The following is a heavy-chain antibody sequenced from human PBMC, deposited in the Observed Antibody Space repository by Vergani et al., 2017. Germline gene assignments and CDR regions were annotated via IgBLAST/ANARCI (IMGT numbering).Heavy chain of an antibody. Sequence: EVQLVESGGGLVQPGRSLRLSCAASGFTFDDYAMHWVRQAPGKGLEWVSGISWNSGSIGYADSVKGRFTISRDNAKNSLYLQMNSLRAEDTAVCYCAGGTVDRDNGDYYDYWGQGTLVTVSS. D-gene: IGHD4-17*01. CDR3: AGGTVDRDNGDYYDY. CDR1: GFTFDDYA. V-gene: IGHV3-9*01. J-gene: IGHJ4*02. CDR2: ISWNSGSI.